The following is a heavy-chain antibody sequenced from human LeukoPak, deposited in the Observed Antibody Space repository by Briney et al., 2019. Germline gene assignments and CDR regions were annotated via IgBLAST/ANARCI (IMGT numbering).Heavy chain of an antibody. CDR2: ISGSGGST. V-gene: IGHV3-23*01. Sequence: PGGSLRLSCGASGFTFSSYGMSWVRQAPGKGLEWVSGISGSGGSTYYADSVKGRFTISRDNSKNTLYLQMNSLRAEDTAVYYSAIKAKGDYWGQGTLVTVSS. J-gene: IGHJ4*02. CDR3: AIKAKGDY. D-gene: IGHD3-10*01. CDR1: GFTFSSYG.